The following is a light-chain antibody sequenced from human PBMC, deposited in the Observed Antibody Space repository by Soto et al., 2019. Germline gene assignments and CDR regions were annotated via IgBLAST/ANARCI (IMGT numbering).Light chain of an antibody. V-gene: IGKV3-15*01. J-gene: IGKJ1*01. CDR1: QSVNAN. CDR2: GAS. CDR3: QQYNTWLWT. Sequence: EVVMTQSPATLSVSPGERATLSCRASQSVNANLASYQQKPGQAPRLLIHGASNRATGIPARFSGSGFGTEFILTISSLQSEDFAVYYCQQYNTWLWTFGQGTKVEI.